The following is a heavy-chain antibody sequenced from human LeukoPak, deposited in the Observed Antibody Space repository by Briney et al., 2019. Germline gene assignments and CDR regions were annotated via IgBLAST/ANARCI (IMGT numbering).Heavy chain of an antibody. CDR2: ISYDGSNK. CDR1: GFIFSSYA. CDR3: ARDPYGSGSYCPGDY. D-gene: IGHD3-10*01. V-gene: IGHV3-30*04. Sequence: GGSLRLSCAASGFIFSSYAMHWDRQAPGKGLEWVAVISYDGSNKYYADSVKGRFTISRDNSKNTLYLQMNSLRPEDTAVYYCARDPYGSGSYCPGDYWGQGTLVTVSS. J-gene: IGHJ4*02.